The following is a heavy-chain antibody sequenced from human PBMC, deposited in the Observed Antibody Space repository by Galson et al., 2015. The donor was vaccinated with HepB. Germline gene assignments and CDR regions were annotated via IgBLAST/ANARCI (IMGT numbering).Heavy chain of an antibody. V-gene: IGHV3-73*01. D-gene: IGHD6-13*01. Sequence: SLRLSCAASGFSFSGSAIHWVRQASGKGLEWVGRIRSKANSYATAYAASVKGRFTISRDDSKNTAYLQMNSLNTEDTAVYYCTRLSAYSSSPDIDCWGQGTLVTVSS. CDR2: IRSKANSYAT. J-gene: IGHJ4*02. CDR3: TRLSAYSSSPDIDC. CDR1: GFSFSGSA.